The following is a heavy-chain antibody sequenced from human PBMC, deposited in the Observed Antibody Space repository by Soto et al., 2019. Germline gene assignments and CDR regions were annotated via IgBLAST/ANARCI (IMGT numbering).Heavy chain of an antibody. CDR3: ARGRGYSYALDP. D-gene: IGHD5-12*01. CDR2: ISYSGTT. J-gene: IGHJ5*02. CDR1: GDSISSANNY. V-gene: IGHV4-30-4*01. Sequence: QVQLQESGPRLVKPSQTLSLTFTVSGDSISSANNYWSWIRQPPGEGLEWIGFISYSGTTSYSPSLKSRLAISLDTSKNQFSRILTSVTAADTAVYYCARGRGYSYALDPCGHGTLVTVSS.